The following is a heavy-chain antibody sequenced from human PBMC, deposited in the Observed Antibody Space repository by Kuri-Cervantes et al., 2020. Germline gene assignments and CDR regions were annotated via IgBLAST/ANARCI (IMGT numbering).Heavy chain of an antibody. CDR3: ARGRLGTYYYYYGMDV. V-gene: IGHV4-59*12. CDR2: ISYSGST. CDR1: GSSFSSYY. J-gene: IGHJ6*02. Sequence: LRLSCTVSGSSFSSYYWSWIRQPPGKGLEWIGYISYSGSTNYNPSLKSRVTISVDTSKNQFSLKLSSVTAADTAVYYCARGRLGTYYYYYGMDVWGQGTTVTVSS. D-gene: IGHD7-27*01.